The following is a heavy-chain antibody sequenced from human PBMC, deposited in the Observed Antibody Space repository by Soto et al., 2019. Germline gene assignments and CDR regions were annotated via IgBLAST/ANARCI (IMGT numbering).Heavy chain of an antibody. D-gene: IGHD3-22*01. CDR1: SISTYY. Sequence: SETLSLTCTVDSISTYYWNWIRQTPGKGLEWIGYIYYLGRTNYNRSLKSRVTISIDMSKNQLSLRLNSVTAADTAVYYCARDIYVNDSTYYYGGWYYFDYWGQGTLVSVSS. CDR3: ARDIYVNDSTYYYGGWYYFDY. J-gene: IGHJ4*02. CDR2: IYYLGRT. V-gene: IGHV4-59*01.